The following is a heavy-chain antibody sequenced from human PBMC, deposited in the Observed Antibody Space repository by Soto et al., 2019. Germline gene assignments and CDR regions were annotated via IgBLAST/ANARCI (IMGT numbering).Heavy chain of an antibody. CDR3: AREVDPTVVVAANDALDI. CDR1: GGSIISVDYH. CDR2: IYYSGST. V-gene: IGHV4-31*03. Sequence: QVQLQESGPGLVKPSQTLSLTCTVSGGSIISVDYHWSWIRQHPGKGLEWIGYIYYSGSTYYNPSLKSRVSISVDTSKNQFSLKLTSVTVADTAVYFCAREVDPTVVVAANDALDIWGQGTMVTVSS. D-gene: IGHD2-15*01. J-gene: IGHJ3*02.